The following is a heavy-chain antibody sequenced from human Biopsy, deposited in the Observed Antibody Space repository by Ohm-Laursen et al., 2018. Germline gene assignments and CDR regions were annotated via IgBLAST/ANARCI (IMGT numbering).Heavy chain of an antibody. CDR3: AKPADSYGSEFNFDY. Sequence: GSLRLSCAASGFTFSSYAMTWVRQAPGKGLEWVSVINTSGGSTHYAVSVKGRFTISRDNSKNTLYLRMNSLRAEDTAVHYCAKPADSYGSEFNFDYWGQGTLVTVSS. V-gene: IGHV3-23*01. J-gene: IGHJ4*02. CDR2: INTSGGST. CDR1: GFTFSSYA. D-gene: IGHD4-17*01.